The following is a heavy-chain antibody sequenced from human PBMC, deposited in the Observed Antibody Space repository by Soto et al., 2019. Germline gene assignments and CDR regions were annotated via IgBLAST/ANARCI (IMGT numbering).Heavy chain of an antibody. CDR1: GDSVSNNNAA. J-gene: IGHJ4*02. D-gene: IGHD3-10*01. CDR2: TYYRSKWYN. V-gene: IGHV6-1*01. CDR3: AGGSGSLSY. Sequence: PSETLSLTCAISGDSVSNNNAAWSWIRQSPSRGLEWLGRTYYRSKWYNEYAVSVKSRISINPDASKNQFSLQLNSVTPEDTAVYYCAGGSGSLSYWGQGTLVTVSS.